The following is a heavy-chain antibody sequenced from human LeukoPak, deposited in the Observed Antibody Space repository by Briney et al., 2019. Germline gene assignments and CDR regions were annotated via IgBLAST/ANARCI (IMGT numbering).Heavy chain of an antibody. J-gene: IGHJ5*02. D-gene: IGHD1-1*01. Sequence: SATLSLTCAVYGASFSDHYWSWIRQPPGKGLEWIGEIDHSGSPKYNPSLKGRVTISLDTSTNQFSLDLTSVTAADTAVYYCATASQLGSYNWFDPWGQGTLVTVSS. CDR3: ATASQLGSYNWFDP. CDR1: GASFSDHY. V-gene: IGHV4-34*01. CDR2: IDHSGSP.